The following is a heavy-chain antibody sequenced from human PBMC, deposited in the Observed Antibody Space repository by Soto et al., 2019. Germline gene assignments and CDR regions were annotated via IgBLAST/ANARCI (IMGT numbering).Heavy chain of an antibody. V-gene: IGHV1-3*01. Sequence: GASVKVSCKASGYTFTSYAMHWVRQAPGQRLEWMGWINAGNGNTKYSQKFQGRVTITRDTSASTAYMELSSLRSEDTAVYYCARGRDIVLMVYAQPSKWGQGTLVTVSS. J-gene: IGHJ4*02. D-gene: IGHD2-8*01. CDR2: INAGNGNT. CDR1: GYTFTSYA. CDR3: ARGRDIVLMVYAQPSK.